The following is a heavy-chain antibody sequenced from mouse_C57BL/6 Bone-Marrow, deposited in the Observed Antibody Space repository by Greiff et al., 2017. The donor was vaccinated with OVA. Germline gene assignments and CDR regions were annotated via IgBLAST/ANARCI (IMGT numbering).Heavy chain of an antibody. V-gene: IGHV1-82*01. D-gene: IGHD1-1*01. CDR3: ARGGYYGSSPCWYFDV. CDR1: GYAFSSSW. J-gene: IGHJ1*03. CDR2: IYPGDGDT. Sequence: QVQLQQSGPELVKPGASVKISCKASGYAFSSSWMNWVKQRPGKGLEWIGRIYPGDGDTNYNGKFKGKATLTADKSSSTAYMQLSSLTSEDSAVYFCARGGYYGSSPCWYFDVWGTGTTVTVSS.